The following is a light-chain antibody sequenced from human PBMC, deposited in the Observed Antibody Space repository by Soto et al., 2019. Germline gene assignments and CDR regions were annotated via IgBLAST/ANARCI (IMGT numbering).Light chain of an antibody. CDR2: LNSDGSH. CDR3: QTWGTGIVV. CDR1: SGHSSYA. J-gene: IGLJ2*01. Sequence: QPVLTQSPSASASLGASVSLTCTLRSGHSSYAIAWHQQQPEKGPRYLMTLNSDGSHSKGDGIPDRFSGSSPGAERYLIIPGLQSEDEADCYCQTWGTGIVVFGGGTKLTVL. V-gene: IGLV4-69*01.